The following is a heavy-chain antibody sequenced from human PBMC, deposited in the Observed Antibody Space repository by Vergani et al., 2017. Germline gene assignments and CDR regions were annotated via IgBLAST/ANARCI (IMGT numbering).Heavy chain of an antibody. CDR2: INPDDSDT. V-gene: IGHV5-51*01. Sequence: DVKLVQSGIEVKKSGESLKISCKASGSRFRRNWIAWVRQKSGKGLEWVGIINPDDSDTRYNVALEGQVTLSVDKSANTASLQWSRLKATDTATYYCARRHSSGKEGYFDFWGRGTLVTVSS. J-gene: IGHJ2*01. CDR1: GSRFRRNW. CDR3: ARRHSSGKEGYFDF. D-gene: IGHD6-19*01.